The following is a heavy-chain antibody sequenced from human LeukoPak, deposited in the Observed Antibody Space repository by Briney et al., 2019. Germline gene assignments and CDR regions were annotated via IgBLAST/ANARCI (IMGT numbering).Heavy chain of an antibody. J-gene: IGHJ6*02. V-gene: IGHV4-59*01. CDR3: AGYSSGWSYNYYGMDV. CDR1: GGSISSYY. Sequence: SETLSLTCTVSGGSISSYYWSWIRQPPGKGLEWIGYIYYSGSTNYNPSLKSRVTISVDTSKNQFSLKLSSVTAADTAVYYCAGYSSGWSYNYYGMDVWGQGTTVTVSS. CDR2: IYYSGST. D-gene: IGHD6-19*01.